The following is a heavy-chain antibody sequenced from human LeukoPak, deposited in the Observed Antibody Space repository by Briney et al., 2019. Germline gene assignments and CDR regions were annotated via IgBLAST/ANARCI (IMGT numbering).Heavy chain of an antibody. D-gene: IGHD2-21*02. J-gene: IGHJ6*03. CDR2: IWYDGSNK. CDR1: GFTFSSYG. Sequence: PGGSLRLSCAASGFTFSSYGMHWVRQAPGRGLEWVAVIWYDGSNKYYADSVKGRFTISRDNSKNPLYLQMNSLRAEDTAVYYCAKAVGRYCGGDCYSFYYYYMCVWGKGTTVTVSS. V-gene: IGHV3-33*06. CDR3: AKAVGRYCGGDCYSFYYYYMCV.